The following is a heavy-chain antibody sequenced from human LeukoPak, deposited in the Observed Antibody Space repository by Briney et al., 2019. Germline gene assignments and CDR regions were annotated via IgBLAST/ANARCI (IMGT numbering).Heavy chain of an antibody. J-gene: IGHJ6*03. V-gene: IGHV3-48*04. CDR2: ISTSSSTR. CDR3: ARTRDPPTYYYFYMDV. Sequence: GGSLRLSCAASGFTLNNYSMNWVRQAPGKGLEWVSYISTSSSTRYYADSVKGRFTISRDNAMNSLYLQMNSPRAEDTAVYYCARTRDPPTYYYFYMDVWGKGTTVTVSS. D-gene: IGHD1-1*01. CDR1: GFTLNNYS.